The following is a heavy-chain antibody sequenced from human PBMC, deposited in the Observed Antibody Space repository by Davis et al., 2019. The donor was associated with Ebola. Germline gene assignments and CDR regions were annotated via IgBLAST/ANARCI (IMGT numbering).Heavy chain of an antibody. CDR2: IYYSGST. V-gene: IGHV4-59*01. CDR1: GGSISNYY. Sequence: SETLSLTCTVSGGSISNYYWSWIRQPPGKGLEWIGYIYYSGSTNYNPSLKSRVTISIDTSKNQFSLKMTSVTTADTAVYYCARGNDDYVAFDSWGQGNLVTVSS. D-gene: IGHD4-17*01. CDR3: ARGNDDYVAFDS. J-gene: IGHJ4*02.